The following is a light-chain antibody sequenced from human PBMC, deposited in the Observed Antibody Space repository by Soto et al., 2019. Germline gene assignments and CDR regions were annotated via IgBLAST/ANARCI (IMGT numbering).Light chain of an antibody. V-gene: IGKV1-9*01. CDR3: QQLNSYPIT. Sequence: TQSPSSLSASVGDRVTITCRASQGISSYLAWYQQKPGKARKLLIYAASTSQSGVPSRFSGSGSGTDFTLTISSLQPEDFATYYCQQLNSYPITFGQGTRLEIK. CDR2: AAS. J-gene: IGKJ5*01. CDR1: QGISSY.